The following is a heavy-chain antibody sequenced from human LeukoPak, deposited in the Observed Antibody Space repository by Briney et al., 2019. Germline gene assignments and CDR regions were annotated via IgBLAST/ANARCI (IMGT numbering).Heavy chain of an antibody. J-gene: IGHJ6*02. D-gene: IGHD3-10*01. Sequence: GESLKISCKGSGYSFTSYWNGWVRQMPGKGLEWMGIIYPGDSDTRYSPSFQGQVTISADKSISTAYLQWSSLKASDTAMYYCARHYHMWFGESNYYYYGMDVWGQGTTVTVSS. CDR1: GYSFTSYW. CDR3: ARHYHMWFGESNYYYYGMDV. V-gene: IGHV5-51*01. CDR2: IYPGDSDT.